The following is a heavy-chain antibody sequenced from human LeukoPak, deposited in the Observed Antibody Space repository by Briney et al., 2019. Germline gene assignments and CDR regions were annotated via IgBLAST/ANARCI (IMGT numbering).Heavy chain of an antibody. CDR1: GFTFSSYS. J-gene: IGHJ4*02. Sequence: PGGSLRLSCAASGFTFSSYSMNWVRQAPGKGVEWVSSISSSSSYIYYADSVKGRFTISRDNAKNSLYLQMNSLSVEDAAVYYCARGGSPGDYFAYWGQGTLVTVAS. CDR3: ARGGSPGDYFAY. D-gene: IGHD3-16*01. V-gene: IGHV3-21*01. CDR2: ISSSSSYI.